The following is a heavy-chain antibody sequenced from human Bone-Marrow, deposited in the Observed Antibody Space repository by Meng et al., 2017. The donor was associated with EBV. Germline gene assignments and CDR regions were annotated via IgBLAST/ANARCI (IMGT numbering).Heavy chain of an antibody. J-gene: IGHJ4*02. CDR2: LIPMSGAP. CDR1: GGTFNSDA. CDR3: ASESGRGFTPDY. D-gene: IGHD3-10*01. V-gene: IGHV1-69*01. Sequence: QVQVVQFGAEVKKPGSSVKVSCWTSGGTFNSDAVSWVRQAPGQGLEWMGGLIPMSGAPHYAQKFQGRVTITADESTSTHYMDLSNLRSDDMAMYYCASESGRGFTPDYWGQGTLVTVSS.